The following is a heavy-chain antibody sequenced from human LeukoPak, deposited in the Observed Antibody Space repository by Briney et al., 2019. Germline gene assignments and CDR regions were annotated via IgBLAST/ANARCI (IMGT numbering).Heavy chain of an antibody. Sequence: GGSLRLSCAASGFTFSNAWMSWVRQAPGKGLEWVSGISWNSGSIGYAASVKGRFTISRDNAKNSLYLQMNSLRTEDTALYYCAKDRILYYDTSGYFHYWGQGTLVTVSS. CDR1: GFTFSNAW. D-gene: IGHD3-22*01. CDR2: ISWNSGSI. CDR3: AKDRILYYDTSGYFHY. J-gene: IGHJ4*02. V-gene: IGHV3-9*01.